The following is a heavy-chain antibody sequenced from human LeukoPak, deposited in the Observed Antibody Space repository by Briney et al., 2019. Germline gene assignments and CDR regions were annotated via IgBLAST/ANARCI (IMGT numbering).Heavy chain of an antibody. CDR1: GGSISSYY. D-gene: IGHD3-22*01. V-gene: IGHV4-59*01. Sequence: SETLSLTCTVSGGSISSYYWSWIRQPPGKGLEWIGYIYYSGSTNYNPSLRSRVTISVDTSKNQFSLKLSSVTAADTAVYYCAREGSGYYDSSGHFDYWGQGTLVTVSS. CDR3: AREGSGYYDSSGHFDY. CDR2: IYYSGST. J-gene: IGHJ4*02.